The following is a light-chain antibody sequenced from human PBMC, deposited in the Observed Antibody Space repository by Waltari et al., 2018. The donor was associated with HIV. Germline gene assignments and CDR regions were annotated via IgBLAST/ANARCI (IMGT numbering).Light chain of an antibody. V-gene: IGLV6-57*01. CDR3: QSYDSRNHVI. J-gene: IGLJ2*01. CDR1: TASVASTN. Sequence: FMLTQPHSVSEPPGKTVHIACTCSTASVASTNSQWYQQRPGSSTTNVIYGENQRPSGVPDRFSGSIDSSSNSASLTISGLKTEDEADYYWQSYDSRNHVIFGGGTKLTVL. CDR2: GEN.